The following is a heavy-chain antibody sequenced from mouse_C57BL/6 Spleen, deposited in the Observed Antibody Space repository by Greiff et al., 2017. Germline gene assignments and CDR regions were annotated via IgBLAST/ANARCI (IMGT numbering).Heavy chain of an antibody. CDR2: ISYDGSN. Sequence: EVKLEESGPGLVKPSQSLSLTCSVTGYSITSGYYWNWIRQFPGNKLEWMGYISYDGSNNYNPSLKNRISITRDTSKNQFFLKLNSVTTEDTATYYCARGARDYDAWFAYWGQGTLVTVSA. J-gene: IGHJ3*01. D-gene: IGHD2-4*01. V-gene: IGHV3-6*01. CDR1: GYSITSGYY. CDR3: ARGARDYDAWFAY.